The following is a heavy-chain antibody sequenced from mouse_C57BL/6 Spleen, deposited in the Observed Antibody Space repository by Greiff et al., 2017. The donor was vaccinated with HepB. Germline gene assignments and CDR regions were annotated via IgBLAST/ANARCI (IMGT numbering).Heavy chain of an antibody. CDR2: INPSNGGT. V-gene: IGHV1-53*01. Sequence: VKLQESGAELARPGASVKLSCKASGYTFTSYGISWVKQRPGQGLEWIGNINPSNGGTNYNEKFKSKATLTVDKSSSTAYMQLSSLTSEDSAVYYCARGYDYDAGNYFDYWGQGTTLTVSS. D-gene: IGHD2-4*01. CDR1: GYTFTSYG. J-gene: IGHJ2*01. CDR3: ARGYDYDAGNYFDY.